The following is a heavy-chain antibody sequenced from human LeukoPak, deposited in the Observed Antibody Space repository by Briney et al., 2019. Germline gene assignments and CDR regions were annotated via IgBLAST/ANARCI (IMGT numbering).Heavy chain of an antibody. Sequence: HPGGSLRLSCAASGFTVSINCMSWVRQAPGKGLEWVSVIYSGGSTYYADSVKGRFTISRDNSKNTLYLQMNSLRAEDTAVYYCARTQYSSSWYEGGYFDYWGQGTLVTVSS. CDR3: ARTQYSSSWYEGGYFDY. CDR1: GFTVSINC. D-gene: IGHD6-13*01. V-gene: IGHV3-66*01. CDR2: IYSGGST. J-gene: IGHJ4*02.